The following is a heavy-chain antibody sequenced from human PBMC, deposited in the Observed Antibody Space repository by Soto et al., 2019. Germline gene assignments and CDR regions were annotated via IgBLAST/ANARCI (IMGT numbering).Heavy chain of an antibody. CDR2: ITGSGSST. J-gene: IGHJ3*01. CDR3: AKGLPRGGWY. Sequence: EVQLLGSGGGLVQPGGSLRLSCAGSGFTFSTYAMSWVRQAPGKGLEWVSAITGSGSSTNYADSVKGRFTISRDNSKNTLCLQMNSLRAEDSAVYYCAKGLPRGGWYWGQGTMVTVSS. CDR1: GFTFSTYA. D-gene: IGHD6-19*01. V-gene: IGHV3-23*01.